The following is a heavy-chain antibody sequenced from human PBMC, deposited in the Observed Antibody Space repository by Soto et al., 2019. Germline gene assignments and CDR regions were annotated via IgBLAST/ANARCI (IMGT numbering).Heavy chain of an antibody. J-gene: IGHJ4*02. V-gene: IGHV3-30-3*01. CDR3: ARVEYSFGTPFLDY. Sequence: QVQLVESGGGVVQPGRSLRLSCSASGFNFGHYAMHWVLQAPGKGLEWVAALSFDRSNEYYADSLRGRFTISRDKSKNTLYLQMNSLRAEDTAVYYCARVEYSFGTPFLDYWGQGTLVTVSS. CDR2: LSFDRSNE. D-gene: IGHD3-16*01. CDR1: GFNFGHYA.